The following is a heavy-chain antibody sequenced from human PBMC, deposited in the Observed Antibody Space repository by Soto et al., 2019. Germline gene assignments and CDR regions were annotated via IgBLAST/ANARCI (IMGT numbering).Heavy chain of an antibody. Sequence: QVQLVQSGAEVKNPGSSVNVSCKASGGTFSSYSISWVRQAPAQGLEWMGGIIPIFGAAIYAQKFQGRVTITADESTNTASMELSSLRSEDTAVFYCASPGTYYYDSGSYSPHYWGQGTLVTVSS. CDR3: ASPGTYYYDSGSYSPHY. CDR1: GGTFSSYS. V-gene: IGHV1-69*01. D-gene: IGHD3-10*01. J-gene: IGHJ4*02. CDR2: IIPIFGAA.